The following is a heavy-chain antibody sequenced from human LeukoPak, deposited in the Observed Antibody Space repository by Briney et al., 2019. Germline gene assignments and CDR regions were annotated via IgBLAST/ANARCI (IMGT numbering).Heavy chain of an antibody. V-gene: IGHV3-30-3*01. CDR3: VAAAAVAYYFGY. J-gene: IGHJ4*02. CDR1: GFTFSNYA. CDR2: ISYDGSNK. D-gene: IGHD6-25*01. Sequence: GRSLRLSCAASGFTFSNYAMHWVRQAPGKGLEWVAVISYDGSNKYTADSVKGRFTISRDNSKNTLYLQMNSLRAEDTAVYYCVAAAAVAYYFGYWGQGTLVTVSS.